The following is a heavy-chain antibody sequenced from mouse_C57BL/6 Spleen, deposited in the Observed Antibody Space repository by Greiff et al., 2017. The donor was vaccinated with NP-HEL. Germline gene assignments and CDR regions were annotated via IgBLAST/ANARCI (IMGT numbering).Heavy chain of an antibody. V-gene: IGHV14-4*01. Sequence: EVQLQQSGAELVRPGASVKLSCTASGFNIKDDYMHWVRQRPEQGLEWIGWIDPENGDTASASKFQGKATITADTSSNTAYLKLSSLTSEDTAVYYCTRYDGYSYFDYWGQGTTLTVSS. D-gene: IGHD2-3*01. J-gene: IGHJ2*01. CDR2: IDPENGDT. CDR1: GFNIKDDY. CDR3: TRYDGYSYFDY.